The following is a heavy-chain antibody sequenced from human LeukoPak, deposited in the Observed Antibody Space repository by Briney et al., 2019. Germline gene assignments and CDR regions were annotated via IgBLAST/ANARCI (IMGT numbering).Heavy chain of an antibody. CDR1: GYTFTSYY. CDR2: INPSGGST. V-gene: IGHV1-46*01. J-gene: IGHJ6*02. Sequence: GASVKVSCKASGYTFTSYYMHWVRQAPGQGLEWMGIINPSGGSTSYAQKFQGRVTMTRDTSTSTVYMELSSLRSEDTAVYYCASDREGDILTGPYYYYGMDVWGQGTLVTVSS. CDR3: ASDREGDILTGPYYYYGMDV. D-gene: IGHD3-9*01.